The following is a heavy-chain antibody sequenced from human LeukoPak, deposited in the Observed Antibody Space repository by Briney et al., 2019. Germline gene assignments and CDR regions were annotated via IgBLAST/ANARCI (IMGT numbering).Heavy chain of an antibody. V-gene: IGHV3-48*04. Sequence: GGSLRLSCAASGFTFSSYGMHWVRQAPGKGLEWISYTSRSGSTKYYADSVKGRFTISRDNGKNSLYLQMNSLRAEDTAVYYCASTGGAFDIWGQGTMVTVSS. CDR2: TSRSGSTK. CDR1: GFTFSSYG. J-gene: IGHJ3*02. CDR3: ASTGGAFDI.